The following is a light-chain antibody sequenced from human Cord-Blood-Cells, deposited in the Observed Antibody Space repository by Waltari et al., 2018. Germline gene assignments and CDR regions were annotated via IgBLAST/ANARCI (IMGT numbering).Light chain of an antibody. CDR3: QQYNNWPTWT. Sequence: DIVMTQSPATLSVSPGERATLPCRASQSVSSNLAWYQQKPGQSPRLLIYGASTRATCIPARFSGSGFGTEFTLTISSLQAEDFAVYYCQQYNNWPTWTVGQGTKVEIK. CDR2: GAS. CDR1: QSVSSN. J-gene: IGKJ1*01. V-gene: IGKV3-15*01.